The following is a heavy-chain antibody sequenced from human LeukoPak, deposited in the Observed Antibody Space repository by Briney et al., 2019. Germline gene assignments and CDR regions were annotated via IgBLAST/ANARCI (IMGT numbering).Heavy chain of an antibody. Sequence: GASVKVSCKTSGYTFSRYYIHWVRQPPGQGLEWMGIINTSGATTRYGQKFKGRVTATRDTSTSTVYMEMSSLNSEDTAVYYCARGLESSGWYGMDVWGQGTTIIVSS. V-gene: IGHV1-46*01. J-gene: IGHJ6*02. D-gene: IGHD6-19*01. CDR3: ARGLESSGWYGMDV. CDR1: GYTFSRYY. CDR2: INTSGATT.